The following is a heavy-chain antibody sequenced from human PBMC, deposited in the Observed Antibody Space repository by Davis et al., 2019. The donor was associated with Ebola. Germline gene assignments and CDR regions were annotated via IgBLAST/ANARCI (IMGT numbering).Heavy chain of an antibody. D-gene: IGHD1-14*01. J-gene: IGHJ4*02. CDR3: AKERAVGPVRVTALDS. CDR2: ISYDGSNK. V-gene: IGHV3-30*18. CDR1: GFTFRSYA. Sequence: GESLKISCAASGFTFRSYAMHWVRQAPGKGLEWVAVISYDGSNKYYADSVKGRFTISRDNFKNTVFLQMNSLRGEDTAVYYCAKERAVGPVRVTALDSWGQGTLVIVSS.